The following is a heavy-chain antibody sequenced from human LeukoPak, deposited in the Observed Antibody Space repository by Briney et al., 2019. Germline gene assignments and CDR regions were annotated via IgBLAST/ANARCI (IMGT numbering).Heavy chain of an antibody. J-gene: IGHJ4*02. V-gene: IGHV4-39*07. Sequence: SETLSLTCTVSGGSISSGSSYWGWLGQPPGKGLEWIGNIYYSGNTYYNPSLKSRVTISVDTSKNQFSLKLSSVTAADTAVYYCARAGQGDFWSGLRYFDYWGQGTLVTVSS. D-gene: IGHD3-3*01. CDR1: GGSISSGSSY. CDR2: IYYSGNT. CDR3: ARAGQGDFWSGLRYFDY.